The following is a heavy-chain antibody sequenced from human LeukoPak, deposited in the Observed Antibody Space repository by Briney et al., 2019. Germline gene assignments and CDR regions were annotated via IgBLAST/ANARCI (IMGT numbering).Heavy chain of an antibody. CDR2: IDPSDSYT. J-gene: IGHJ4*02. D-gene: IGHD3-10*01. CDR3: ARLDYYGSGSYYNEDY. CDR1: GYSCTSYW. Sequence: GESLKISCKGSGYSCTSYWISWVRQMPGKGLEWIGRIDPSDSYTNYSPSFQGHVTISADKSISTAYLQWSSLKASDTAMYYCARLDYYGSGSYYNEDYWGQGTLVTVSS. V-gene: IGHV5-10-1*01.